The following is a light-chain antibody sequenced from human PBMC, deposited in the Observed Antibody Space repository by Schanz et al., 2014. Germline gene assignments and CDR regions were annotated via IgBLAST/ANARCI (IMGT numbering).Light chain of an antibody. CDR1: SSDIGSYNL. J-gene: IGLJ1*01. CDR3: RSYAGSNNFYV. V-gene: IGLV2-14*02. CDR2: EGS. Sequence: QSALTQPASVSGSPGQSITISCTGTSSDIGSYNLVSWYQQHPDKAPKLMIYEGSKRPSGVSNRFSGSKSGNTASLTVSGLQAEDEADYYCRSYAGSNNFYVFGTGTKLTVL.